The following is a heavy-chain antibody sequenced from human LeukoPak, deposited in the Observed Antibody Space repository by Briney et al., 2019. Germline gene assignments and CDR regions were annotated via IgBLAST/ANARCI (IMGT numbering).Heavy chain of an antibody. Sequence: PSETLSLTCAVSGVSISSYYWSWIRQPPGKGLEWIGYIYYSGSTNYNPSLKSRVTISVDTSKNQFSLKLSSVTAADTAVYYCARDGEFGELPDYWGQGTLVTVSS. CDR3: ARDGEFGELPDY. D-gene: IGHD3-10*01. CDR1: GVSISSYY. CDR2: IYYSGST. V-gene: IGHV4-59*01. J-gene: IGHJ4*02.